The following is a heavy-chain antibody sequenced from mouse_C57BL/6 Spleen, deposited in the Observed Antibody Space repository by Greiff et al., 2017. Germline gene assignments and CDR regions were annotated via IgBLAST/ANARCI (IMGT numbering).Heavy chain of an antibody. D-gene: IGHD4-1*01. CDR2: INPNNGGT. CDR1: GYTFTDYY. CDR3: ARSRTQLTGTCDY. V-gene: IGHV1-26*01. Sequence: VQLQQSGPELVKPGASVKISCKASGYTFTDYYMNWVKQSHGTSLEWIGDINPNNGGTSYNQKFKGKATLTVDKSSSTAYMALRRLTSEDSADYYCARSRTQLTGTCDYWGQGTTLTVSS. J-gene: IGHJ2*01.